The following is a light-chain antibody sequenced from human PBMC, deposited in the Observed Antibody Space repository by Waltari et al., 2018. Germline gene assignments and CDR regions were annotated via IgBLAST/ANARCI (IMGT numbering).Light chain of an antibody. CDR2: DVS. V-gene: IGLV2-14*03. CDR3: SSYTSSSTQV. J-gene: IGLJ1*01. CDR1: SSYVGGYNH. Sequence: QSALTQPASVSGSPGQSITISCTGTSSYVGGYNHASWYQQHPGKAPKLMIYDVSNRPSGVSNRFSGSKSGNTASLTISGLQAEDEADYYCSSYTSSSTQVFGTGTKVTVL.